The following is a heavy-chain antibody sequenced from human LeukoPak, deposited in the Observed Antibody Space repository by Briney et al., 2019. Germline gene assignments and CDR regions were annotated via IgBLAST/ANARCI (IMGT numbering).Heavy chain of an antibody. CDR2: INPNSGGT. V-gene: IGHV1-2*02. CDR1: GYTFTGYY. J-gene: IGHJ4*02. Sequence: ASVKVSCKASGYTFTGYYMHWVRQAPGQGLEWMGWINPNSGGTNYAQKFQGRVTMTRDTSISTAYMELSRLRSDDTAVYYCARDGSIVWFGDYHFDYWGQGTLVTVSS. D-gene: IGHD3-10*01. CDR3: ARDGSIVWFGDYHFDY.